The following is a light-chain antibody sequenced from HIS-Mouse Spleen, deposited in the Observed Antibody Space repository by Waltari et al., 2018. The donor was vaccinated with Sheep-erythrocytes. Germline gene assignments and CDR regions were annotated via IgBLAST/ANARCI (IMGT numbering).Light chain of an antibody. J-gene: IGLJ1*01. CDR3: CSYAGSYNHV. CDR1: SRDVGGYNY. CDR2: DVS. Sequence: QSALTQPRAVSGSPGPSVTISCTGTSRDVGGYNYFPWYQQHPGKAPKLMIYDVSKRPSGVPDRFSGSKSGNTASLTISGLQAEDEADYYCCSYAGSYNHVFATGTKVTVL. V-gene: IGLV2-11*01.